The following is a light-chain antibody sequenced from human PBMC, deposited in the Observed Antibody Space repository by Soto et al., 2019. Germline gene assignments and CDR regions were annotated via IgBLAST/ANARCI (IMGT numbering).Light chain of an antibody. CDR2: GAS. Sequence: EIALTQSPGTLSLSPGARATVSCRASQIVRSRYLAWYQQKPGQAPRLLIDGASNRDTGIPARFSGSGSGTDFTLTISRLEPEDFSVYFCQQRSSWPLTFGGGTKVDIK. CDR1: QIVRSRY. V-gene: IGKV3-11*01. J-gene: IGKJ4*02. CDR3: QQRSSWPLT.